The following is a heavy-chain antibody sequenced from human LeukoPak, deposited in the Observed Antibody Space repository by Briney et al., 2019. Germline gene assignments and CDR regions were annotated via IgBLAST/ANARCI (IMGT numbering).Heavy chain of an antibody. V-gene: IGHV3-23*01. CDR3: AKQLGYCSDGSCYFPY. D-gene: IGHD2-15*01. CDR2: ISNNGGYT. J-gene: IGHJ4*02. Sequence: GGSLRHSCAASGFTFSSSAMSWVRQAPGKGLEWVSAISNNGGYTYYADSVQGRFTISRDNSKSTLCLQMNSLRAEDTAVYYCAKQLGYCSDGSCYFPYWGQGTLVTVSS. CDR1: GFTFSSSA.